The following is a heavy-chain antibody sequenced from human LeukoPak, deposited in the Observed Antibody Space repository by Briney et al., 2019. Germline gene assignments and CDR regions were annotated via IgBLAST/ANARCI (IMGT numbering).Heavy chain of an antibody. J-gene: IGHJ6*03. CDR1: GFTFSSYG. CDR2: IRYDGSNK. CDR3: XKGRGWEASYYYYYMDV. V-gene: IGHV3-30*02. Sequence: GGSLRLSCAASGFTFSSYGIHWVRQAPGKGLEWVAFIRYDGSNKYYTDSVKGRFTISRDNSKNTLYLQMNSLRAEDTAVYYCXKGRGWEASYYYYYMDVWGKGTTVTISS. D-gene: IGHD1-26*01.